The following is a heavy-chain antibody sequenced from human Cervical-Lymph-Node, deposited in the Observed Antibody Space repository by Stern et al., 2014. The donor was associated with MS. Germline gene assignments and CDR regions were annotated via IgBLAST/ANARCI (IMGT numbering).Heavy chain of an antibody. Sequence: VQLVESGGGVVKPGSSLRLSCAASRFTFSSYGLHWVPQAPGKGLEWVALISHDGTTTYTAESVKGRFIISRTTSRKILNLHMHSLGDDDTAVYYCAREAPSAVYFDFWGQGTLLTVSS. CDR3: AREAPSAVYFDF. D-gene: IGHD2-2*01. J-gene: IGHJ4*02. CDR1: RFTFSSYG. V-gene: IGHV3-30*04. CDR2: ISHDGTTT.